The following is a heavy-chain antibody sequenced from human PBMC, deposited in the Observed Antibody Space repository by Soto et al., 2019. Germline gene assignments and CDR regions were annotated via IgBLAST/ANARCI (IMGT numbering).Heavy chain of an antibody. CDR2: INPATGAA. D-gene: IGHD3-3*01. CDR1: GYPVTAYY. J-gene: IGHJ3*02. V-gene: IGHV1-2*02. Sequence: QLHWVQSGAVVKKPGASVTVSCSASGYPVTAYYMHWVRQAPGRGLEWMGGINPATGAAKYTQTFQGRVNMPRDTSTSTVFMELSGLTSEDTAGFYCARGGGVGVAGSAAFDMWGQGTLVTVSS. CDR3: ARGGGVGVAGSAAFDM.